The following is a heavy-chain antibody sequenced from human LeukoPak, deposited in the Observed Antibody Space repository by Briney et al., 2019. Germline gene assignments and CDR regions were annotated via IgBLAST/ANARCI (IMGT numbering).Heavy chain of an antibody. D-gene: IGHD4-17*01. CDR2: IIPIFGTA. V-gene: IGHV1-69*05. CDR1: GGTFSSYA. Sequence: ASVKVSCKASGGTFSSYAISWVRQAPGQGLEWMGGIIPIFGTANYAQKFQGRVTITTDESTSTAYMELSSLRSEDTAVYYCAREGYDGDYMLRAFDIWGQGIMVTVSS. CDR3: AREGYDGDYMLRAFDI. J-gene: IGHJ3*02.